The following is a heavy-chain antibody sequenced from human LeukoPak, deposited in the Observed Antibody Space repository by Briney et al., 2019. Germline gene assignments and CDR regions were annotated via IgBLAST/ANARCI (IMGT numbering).Heavy chain of an antibody. CDR2: IRDDGSNK. Sequence: GGSLRLSCAASGFTFSNYEMNWVRQAPGKGLEWVAFIRDDGSNKYYADSVKGRFTISRDNSRNTLYPQMNSLRAEDTAVYYCAKGRGWYFDYWGQGTLVTVSS. V-gene: IGHV3-30*02. CDR1: GFTFSNYE. D-gene: IGHD6-19*01. CDR3: AKGRGWYFDY. J-gene: IGHJ4*02.